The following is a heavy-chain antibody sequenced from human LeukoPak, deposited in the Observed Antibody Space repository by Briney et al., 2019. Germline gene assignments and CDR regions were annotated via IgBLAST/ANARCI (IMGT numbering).Heavy chain of an antibody. CDR3: ARAGHVRDYERRGYFDY. D-gene: IGHD4-17*01. J-gene: IGHJ4*02. CDR1: GYTFTSYD. CDR2: MNPNSGNT. V-gene: IGHV1-8*01. Sequence: ASVKVSCKASGYTFTSYDINWVRQATGQGLEWMGWMNPNSGNTGYAQKFQGRVTMTRNTSISTAYMELSSLRSEDTAVYYCARAGHVRDYERRGYFDYWGQGTLVTVSS.